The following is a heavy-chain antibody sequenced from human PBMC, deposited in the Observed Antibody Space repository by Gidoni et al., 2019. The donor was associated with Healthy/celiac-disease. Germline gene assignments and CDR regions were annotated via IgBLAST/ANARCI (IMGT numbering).Heavy chain of an antibody. V-gene: IGHV1-69*01. J-gene: IGHJ5*02. Sequence: QVQLVQSGAEVKKPGSSVKVSCKASGGTFSSYAISWVRQAPGQGLEWMGGIIPIFGTANYAQKFQGRVTITADESTSTAYMELSSLRSEDTAVYYCASEGSDYDYVWGSYRFKWFDPWGQGTLVTVSS. CDR2: IIPIFGTA. CDR1: GGTFSSYA. CDR3: ASEGSDYDYVWGSYRFKWFDP. D-gene: IGHD3-16*02.